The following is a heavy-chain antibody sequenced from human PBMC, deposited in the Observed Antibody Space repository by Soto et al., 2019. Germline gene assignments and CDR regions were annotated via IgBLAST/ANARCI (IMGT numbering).Heavy chain of an antibody. CDR2: IIPILGIA. CDR1: GGTFSSYT. J-gene: IGHJ1*01. Sequence: QVQLVQSGAEVKKPGSSVKVSCKASGGTFSSYTISWVRQAPGQGLEWMGRIIPILGIANYAQKFQGRVTITAEKSTRPAYRGLSSLRSEDTAVYSGARGTLGAEYFHHWGQAPWSPSPQ. CDR3: ARGTLGAEYFHH. V-gene: IGHV1-69*02. D-gene: IGHD3-16*01.